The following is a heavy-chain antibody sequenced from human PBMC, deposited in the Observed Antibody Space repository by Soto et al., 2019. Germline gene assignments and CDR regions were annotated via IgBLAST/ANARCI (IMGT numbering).Heavy chain of an antibody. J-gene: IGHJ4*02. CDR1: GGSVSNSDYY. V-gene: IGHV4-39*01. Sequence: SETLSLTCTVSGGSVSNSDYYWGWIRQSPGKGLEWIGSVYYRGRSYSKSSVKSRVTISVDTSKNQFSLNLNSVTASDTAVYYCVSQRTSVLTQAYFDYWGPGALVTVSS. CDR2: VYYRGRS. D-gene: IGHD2-8*01. CDR3: VSQRTSVLTQAYFDY.